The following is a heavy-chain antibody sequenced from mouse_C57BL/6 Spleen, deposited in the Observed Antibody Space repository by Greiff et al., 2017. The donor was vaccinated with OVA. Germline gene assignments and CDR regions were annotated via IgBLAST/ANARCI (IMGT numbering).Heavy chain of an antibody. CDR1: GFTFSSYA. D-gene: IGHD2-5*01. CDR2: ISDGGSYT. V-gene: IGHV5-4*01. CDR3: ARDKDYSNYGGFAY. J-gene: IGHJ3*01. Sequence: EVKLVESGGGLVKPGGSLKLSCAASGFTFSSYAMSWVRQTPEKRLEWVATISDGGSYTYYPDNVKGRFTISRDNAKNNLYLQMSHLKSEDTAMYYCARDKDYSNYGGFAYWGQGTLVTVSA.